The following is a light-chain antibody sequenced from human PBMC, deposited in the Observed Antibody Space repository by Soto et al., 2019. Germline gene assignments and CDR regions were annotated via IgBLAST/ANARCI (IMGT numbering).Light chain of an antibody. Sequence: EIVLTQSPGTLSLSPGERATLSCRASQSVTSSYLAWYQQKPGQAPRLLIYGASSRATGIPDRFSGSGSGTDFTLTISRLEPEDFAEYYCQQYKHWPPWTFGQGTRVEIK. CDR2: GAS. V-gene: IGKV3-20*01. J-gene: IGKJ1*01. CDR1: QSVTSSY. CDR3: QQYKHWPPWT.